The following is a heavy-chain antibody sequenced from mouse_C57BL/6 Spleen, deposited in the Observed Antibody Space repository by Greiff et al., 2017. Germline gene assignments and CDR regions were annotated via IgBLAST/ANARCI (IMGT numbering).Heavy chain of an antibody. CDR3: ARGGTVVAYYAMDY. CDR2: IYPGSGST. V-gene: IGHV1-55*01. J-gene: IGHJ4*01. D-gene: IGHD1-1*01. Sequence: QVQLQQPGAELVKPGASVKMSCKASGYTFPSYWLTWVKQRPGQGLEWIGDIYPGSGSTNYNEKFKSKATLTVDTSSSTAYMQLSSLTSEDSAVYYCARGGTVVAYYAMDYWGQGTSVTVSS. CDR1: GYTFPSYW.